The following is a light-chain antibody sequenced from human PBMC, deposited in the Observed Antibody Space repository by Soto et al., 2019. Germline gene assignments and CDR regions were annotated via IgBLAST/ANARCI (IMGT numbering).Light chain of an antibody. V-gene: IGKV3-20*01. Sequence: EIVLTQSPGTLSLSPGERATLSCRASQSVSSNYLAWYQQKPGQAPRLLIYGSSSRATGVPDKFSGSGSGTGSTLTITRLEPEDFAVYYCHQYGTVPWTFGRGTKVDIK. CDR3: HQYGTVPWT. CDR2: GSS. CDR1: QSVSSNY. J-gene: IGKJ1*01.